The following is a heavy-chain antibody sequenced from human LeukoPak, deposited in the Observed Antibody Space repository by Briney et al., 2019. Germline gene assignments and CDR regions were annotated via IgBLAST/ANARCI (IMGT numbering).Heavy chain of an antibody. Sequence: GASVKVSCKVSGYTLTELSMHWVRQAPGKGLEWMGGFDPEDAETIYAQKFQGRVTMTEDTSTDTAYMELSSLRSEDTAVYYCATVPYSSSWYVDYWGQGTLVTVSS. CDR3: ATVPYSSSWYVDY. CDR2: FDPEDAET. D-gene: IGHD6-13*01. CDR1: GYTLTELS. V-gene: IGHV1-24*01. J-gene: IGHJ4*02.